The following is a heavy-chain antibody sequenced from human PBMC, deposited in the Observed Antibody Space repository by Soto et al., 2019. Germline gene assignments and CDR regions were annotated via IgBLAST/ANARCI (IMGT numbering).Heavy chain of an antibody. Sequence: EVQLVESGGGLVQPGGSLRLSCEASGFTFRNYDMHWVRQGTGKGLEWVSGISAAGDPDYADSVEGRFTISRENAQTSFFLQMNSLRVGATAVYYCARTDRDLYGLDVWGQGTTVIVSS. J-gene: IGHJ6*02. V-gene: IGHV3-13*05. CDR3: ARTDRDLYGLDV. CDR2: ISAAGDP. CDR1: GFTFRNYD.